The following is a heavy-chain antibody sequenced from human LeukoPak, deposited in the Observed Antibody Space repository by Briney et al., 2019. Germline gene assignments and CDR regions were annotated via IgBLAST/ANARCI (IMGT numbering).Heavy chain of an antibody. J-gene: IGHJ4*02. CDR1: GYTFTGYY. CDR2: ISAYNGNT. Sequence: SVKVSCKASGYTFTGYYMHWVRQAPGQGLEWMGWISAYNGNTNYAQKLQGRVTMTTDTSTSTAYMELRSLRSDDTAVYYCARDREVVVLRYFDWLRPEDGIDYWGQGTLVTVSS. V-gene: IGHV1-18*04. CDR3: ARDREVVVLRYFDWLRPEDGIDY. D-gene: IGHD3-9*01.